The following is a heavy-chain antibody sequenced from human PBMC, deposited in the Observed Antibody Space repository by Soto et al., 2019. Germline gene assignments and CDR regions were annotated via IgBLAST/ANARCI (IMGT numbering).Heavy chain of an antibody. D-gene: IGHD5-12*01. CDR3: ARDEPIVATIQPGNWFDP. V-gene: IGHV1-18*01. J-gene: IGHJ5*02. CDR1: GYTFTSYG. CDR2: ISAYNGNT. Sequence: GASVKVSCKASGYTFTSYGISWVRQAPGQGLEWMGWISAYNGNTNYAQKLQGRVTMTTDTSTSTAYMELRSLRSDDTAVYYCARDEPIVATIQPGNWFDPWGQGTLVTVSS.